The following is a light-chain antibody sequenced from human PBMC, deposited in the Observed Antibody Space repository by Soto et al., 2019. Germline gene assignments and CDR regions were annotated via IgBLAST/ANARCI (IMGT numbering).Light chain of an antibody. J-gene: IGLJ3*02. CDR2: DVS. CDR3: CLYAGTYTQWV. Sequence: QSVLTQPRSVSGSPGQSVTISCTGTSSDVGGYNYVSWYQQHPGKAPKLVIYDVSKRPSGVPDRFSGSKSGNTASLTVSGLQAEDEADYSCCLYAGTYTQWVFGGGIKVTVL. V-gene: IGLV2-11*01. CDR1: SSDVGGYNY.